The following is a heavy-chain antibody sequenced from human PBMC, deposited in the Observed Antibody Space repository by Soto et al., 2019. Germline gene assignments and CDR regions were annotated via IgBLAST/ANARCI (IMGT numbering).Heavy chain of an antibody. CDR1: GFSLTTTAVG. Sequence: QITLKESAPTLVMPTQTLTLTCSFSGFSLTTTAVGVGWIRQPPGQALEWLALIYWNDNEHYSPSLRSRLSITKDTAKNQVVLRMTDMDPVDTATYYCAHALLYADYDSYFDLWGRGTLVTVSS. V-gene: IGHV2-5*01. D-gene: IGHD4-17*01. CDR3: AHALLYADYDSYFDL. CDR2: IYWNDNE. J-gene: IGHJ2*01.